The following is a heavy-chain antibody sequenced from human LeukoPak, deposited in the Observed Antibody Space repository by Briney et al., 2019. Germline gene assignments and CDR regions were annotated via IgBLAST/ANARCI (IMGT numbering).Heavy chain of an antibody. Sequence: PGGSLRLSCAASGFTFSSYAMSWVRQAPGKGLEWVSAISGSGGSTYYADSVKGRFTISRDNSKNTLYLQMNSLRAEDTAVYYCAKDLRCSTSCRKGWTFDYWGQGTLVAVSS. CDR2: ISGSGGST. D-gene: IGHD2-2*01. CDR3: AKDLRCSTSCRKGWTFDY. V-gene: IGHV3-23*01. CDR1: GFTFSSYA. J-gene: IGHJ4*02.